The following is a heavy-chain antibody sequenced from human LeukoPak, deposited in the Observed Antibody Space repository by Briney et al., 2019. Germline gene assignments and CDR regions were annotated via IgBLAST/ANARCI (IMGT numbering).Heavy chain of an antibody. CDR2: ISGSGGST. Sequence: PGGSLRLSCTASKFTFSNYAMSWVRQAPGKGLEWVSVISGSGGSTYYADSVKGRFTISRDNSKDTLFLQMNSLRTEDTAVYYCAKRSNFWTGYLDYWGQGTLVT. V-gene: IGHV3-23*01. CDR3: AKRSNFWTGYLDY. D-gene: IGHD3/OR15-3a*01. CDR1: KFTFSNYA. J-gene: IGHJ4*02.